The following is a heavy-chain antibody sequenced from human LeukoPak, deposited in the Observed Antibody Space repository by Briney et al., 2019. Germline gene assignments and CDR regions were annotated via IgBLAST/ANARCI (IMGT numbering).Heavy chain of an antibody. CDR3: ARDTYCGGDCYSNYFDY. Sequence: GGSLRLSCAASGFTFSSYSMNWVRQAPGKGLEWVSSISSSSSYIYYADSVKGRFTISRDNAKNSLYPQMNSLRAKDTAVYYCARDTYCGGDCYSNYFDYWGQGTLVTVSS. D-gene: IGHD2-21*02. V-gene: IGHV3-21*01. CDR1: GFTFSSYS. J-gene: IGHJ4*02. CDR2: ISSSSSYI.